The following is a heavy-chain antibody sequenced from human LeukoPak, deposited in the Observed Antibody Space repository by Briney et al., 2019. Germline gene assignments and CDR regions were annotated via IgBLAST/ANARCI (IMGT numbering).Heavy chain of an antibody. D-gene: IGHD2/OR15-2a*01. Sequence: GESLKISCKDSPYYFINFWIGWVRQMPGKGLEWMGIIYPADSDTRYNPSFQGHVTISADRSASTAYLQWHSLKASDTAIYYCARGVNDEYFQSWGQGTLVTVSS. CDR3: ARGVNDEYFQS. CDR1: PYYFINFW. V-gene: IGHV5-51*01. CDR2: IYPADSDT. J-gene: IGHJ1*01.